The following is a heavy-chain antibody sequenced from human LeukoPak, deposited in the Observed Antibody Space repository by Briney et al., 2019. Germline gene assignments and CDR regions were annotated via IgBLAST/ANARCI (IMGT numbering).Heavy chain of an antibody. CDR2: MNPNSGNT. CDR1: GGTFSSYA. J-gene: IGHJ3*02. CDR3: ARDGYNSRAFDI. Sequence: ASVKVSCKASGGTFSSYAINWVRQATGEGLEWMGWMNPNSGNTGYAQKFQGRVTMTRNTSISTAYMELSSLRSEDTAVYYCARDGYNSRAFDIWGQGTMVTVSS. D-gene: IGHD5-24*01. V-gene: IGHV1-8*02.